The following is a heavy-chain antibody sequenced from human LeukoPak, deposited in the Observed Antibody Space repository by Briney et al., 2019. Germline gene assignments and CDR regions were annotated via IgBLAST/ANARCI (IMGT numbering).Heavy chain of an antibody. V-gene: IGHV3-23*01. CDR2: ISGSGGST. Sequence: SGGSLILSCAASGFTFSIYAMSWVRQAPGKGLEWVSAISGSGGSTYYADSVKGRFTISRDNSKNTLYLQMNSLRAEDTAVYYCAKVTVIFDYWGQGTLVTVSS. CDR1: GFTFSIYA. CDR3: AKVTVIFDY. J-gene: IGHJ4*02. D-gene: IGHD4-4*01.